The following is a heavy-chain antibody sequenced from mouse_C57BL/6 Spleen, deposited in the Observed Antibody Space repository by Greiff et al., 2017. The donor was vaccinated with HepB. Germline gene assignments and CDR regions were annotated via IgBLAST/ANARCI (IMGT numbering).Heavy chain of an antibody. V-gene: IGHV5-9*01. D-gene: IGHD1-1*02. CDR3: ARQGSPYYFDY. CDR1: GFTFSSYT. CDR2: ISGGGGNT. J-gene: IGHJ2*01. Sequence: EVKLVESGGGLVKPGGSLKLSCAASGFTFSSYTMSWVRQTPEKRLEWVATISGGGGNTYYPDSVKGRFTISRDNAKNTLYLQMSSLRSEDTALYYCARQGSPYYFDYWGQGTTLTVSS.